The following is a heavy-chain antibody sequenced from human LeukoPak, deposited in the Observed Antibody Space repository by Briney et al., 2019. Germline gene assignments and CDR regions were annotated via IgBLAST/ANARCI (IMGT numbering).Heavy chain of an antibody. CDR2: IIPLFRTA. D-gene: IGHD2-2*01. V-gene: IGHV1-69*13. J-gene: IGHJ6*02. CDR3: ARIMEYCSSTSCYYGMDV. Sequence: ASVKVSCKTYGGTFNNYAINWVRQAPGQGLEWMGGIIPLFRTANYAQNFQGRVTITADESTSTAYMELSSLRSEDTAVYYCARIMEYCSSTSCYYGMDVWGQGTTVTVSS. CDR1: GGTFNNYA.